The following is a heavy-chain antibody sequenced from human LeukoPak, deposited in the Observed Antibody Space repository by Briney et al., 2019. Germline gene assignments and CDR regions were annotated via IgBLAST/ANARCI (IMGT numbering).Heavy chain of an antibody. J-gene: IGHJ3*02. CDR1: GFTFSSNW. CDR2: IDSGGSST. D-gene: IGHD3-10*01. CDR3: ARGGSYGWDAFDM. V-gene: IGHV3-74*01. Sequence: GGSLRLSCAASGFTFSSNWMHWVRQVPGKGLVWVSRIDSGGSSTNYADSVKGRFTIPRDNAKNTLSLQMNSLRAEDTAVYYCARGGSYGWDAFDMWGQGTMVTVSS.